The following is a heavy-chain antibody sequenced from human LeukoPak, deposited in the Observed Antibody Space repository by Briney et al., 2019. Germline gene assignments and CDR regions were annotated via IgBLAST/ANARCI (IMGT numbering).Heavy chain of an antibody. D-gene: IGHD3-16*01. CDR2: VYPSGIT. CDR1: GDSLSISTYY. CDR3: ARHGIMYDPLNWFHP. V-gene: IGHV4-39*01. Sequence: PSETLSLTCTVSGDSLSISTYYWSWLRQPPGKGLEWIGYVYPSGITYYNPSLKTRVTISVDTSQTQFSLNLSSVTAANTAVYYCARHGIMYDPLNWFHPWGQGTLVIVSS. J-gene: IGHJ5*02.